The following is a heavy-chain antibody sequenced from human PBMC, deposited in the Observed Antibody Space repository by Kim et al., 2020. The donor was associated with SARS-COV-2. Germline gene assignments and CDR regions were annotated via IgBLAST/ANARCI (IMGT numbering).Heavy chain of an antibody. CDR3: AKDLNDFWSGYSYYYYGMDV. CDR1: GFTFSSYA. J-gene: IGHJ6*02. V-gene: IGHV3-23*01. CDR2: ISGSGGST. D-gene: IGHD3-3*01. Sequence: GGSLRLSCAASGFTFSSYAMSWVRQAPGKGLEWVSAISGSGGSTYYADSVKGRFTISRDNSKNTLYLQMNSLRAEDTAVYYCAKDLNDFWSGYSYYYYGMDVWGQGTTVTVSS.